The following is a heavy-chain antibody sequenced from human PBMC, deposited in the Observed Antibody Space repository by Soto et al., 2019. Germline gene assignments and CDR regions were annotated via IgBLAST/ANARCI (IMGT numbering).Heavy chain of an antibody. V-gene: IGHV1-2*04. D-gene: IGHD2-2*02. CDR2: INPNSGGT. J-gene: IGHJ6*02. CDR3: ARDKRSRYCSSTSCYIYYYGMDV. CDR1: GYTFTGYY. Sequence: ASVKVSCKASGYTFTGYYMHWVRQAPGQGLEWMGWINPNSGGTNYAQKFQGWVTMTRDTSISTAYMELSRLRSDDTAMYYCARDKRSRYCSSTSCYIYYYGMDVWGQGTTVTVSS.